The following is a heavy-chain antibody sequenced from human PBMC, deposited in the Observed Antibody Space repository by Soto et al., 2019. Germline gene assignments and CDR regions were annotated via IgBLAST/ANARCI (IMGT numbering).Heavy chain of an antibody. CDR2: ISYDGSNK. D-gene: IGHD3-3*01. CDR3: ARDKRDLRFLEWSYYFDF. CDR1: GFTFSSYA. V-gene: IGHV3-30-3*01. J-gene: IGHJ4*02. Sequence: QVQLVESGGGVVQPGRSLRLSCAASGFTFSSYAMHWVRQAPGKGLEWVAVISYDGSNKYYADSVKGRFTISRDNSKNTLYLQMNSLRAEEPAVYYCARDKRDLRFLEWSYYFDFWGQGTLVTVSS.